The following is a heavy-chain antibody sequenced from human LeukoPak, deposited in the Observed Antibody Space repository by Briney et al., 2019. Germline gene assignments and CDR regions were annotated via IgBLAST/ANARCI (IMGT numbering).Heavy chain of an antibody. CDR1: GGSISSYY. V-gene: IGHV4-59*12. J-gene: IGHJ4*02. CDR3: ARAGYSSGWSQFDY. CDR2: IYHSGST. Sequence: SETLSLTCTVSGGSISSYYWSWIRQPPGKGLEWIGHIYHSGSTYYNPSLKSRVTISVDTSKNQFSLKLSSVTAADTAVYYCARAGYSSGWSQFDYWGQGTLVTVSS. D-gene: IGHD6-19*01.